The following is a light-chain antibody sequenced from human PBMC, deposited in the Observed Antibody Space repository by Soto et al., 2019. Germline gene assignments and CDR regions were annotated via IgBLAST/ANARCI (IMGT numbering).Light chain of an antibody. J-gene: IGLJ1*01. CDR3: AAWDDSLNAL. V-gene: IGLV1-44*01. CDR2: LND. Sequence: QAVLTQPPSLCATPGQRFNISCSGSFSNIGDNAVNWYQQLPGAAPKLLIYLNDQRPSGVPDRFSGYKSGTSAFLAISGLQSQDEADYYCAAWDDSLNALFGTGTKVTVL. CDR1: FSNIGDNA.